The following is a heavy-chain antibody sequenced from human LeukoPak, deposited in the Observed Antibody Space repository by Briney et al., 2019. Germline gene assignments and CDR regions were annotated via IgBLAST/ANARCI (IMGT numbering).Heavy chain of an antibody. CDR2: IYYSGST. CDR3: ARRLVVPAARGYNWFDP. J-gene: IGHJ5*02. D-gene: IGHD2-2*01. V-gene: IGHV4-59*12. Sequence: RPSETLSLTCTVSGGSISSYYWSWIRQPPGKGLEWIGYIYYSGSTNYNPSLKSRVTISVDTSKNQFSLKLSSVTAADTAVYYCARRLVVPAARGYNWFDPWGQGTLVTVSS. CDR1: GGSISSYY.